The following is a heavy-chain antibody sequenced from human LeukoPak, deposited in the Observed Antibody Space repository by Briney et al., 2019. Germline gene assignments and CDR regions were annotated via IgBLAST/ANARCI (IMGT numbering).Heavy chain of an antibody. D-gene: IGHD6-6*01. V-gene: IGHV3-23*01. Sequence: GGSLRLSCAASGFTVSSNYMSWVRQAPGKGLEWVSIISGSGATTFYTDAVRGRFTISRDNSKNTVFLPMNSLRAEATAIYYCVKKGSSSSPRFDPWGQGTLVTVSS. CDR3: VKKGSSSSPRFDP. J-gene: IGHJ5*02. CDR2: ISGSGATT. CDR1: GFTVSSNY.